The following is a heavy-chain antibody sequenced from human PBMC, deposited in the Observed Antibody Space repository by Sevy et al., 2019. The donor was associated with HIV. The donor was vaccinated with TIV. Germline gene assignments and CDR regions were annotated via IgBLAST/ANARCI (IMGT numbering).Heavy chain of an antibody. J-gene: IGHJ4*02. CDR1: GFSISKCW. D-gene: IGHD6-19*01. V-gene: IGHV3-7*01. CDR2: INEDGTKK. CDR3: ARDWAGLDY. Sequence: GGSLRLSCAVSGFSISKCWLSWVRQPPGKGPEGVANINEDGTKKYYVESVKGRFTISRDNAKNSLYLQMDSLRVEDTALYYCARDWAGLDYWGQGTLVTVSS.